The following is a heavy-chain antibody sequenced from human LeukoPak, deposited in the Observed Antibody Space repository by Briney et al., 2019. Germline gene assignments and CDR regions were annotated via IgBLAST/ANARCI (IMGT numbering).Heavy chain of an antibody. CDR3: ARGDSSSDVNYYYYYMDV. D-gene: IGHD6-6*01. J-gene: IGHJ6*03. V-gene: IGHV1-8*01. Sequence: ASVKVSCKDSGYTFTSYDINWVRQATGQGLKWMGWMNPNSGNTGYAQKFQGRVTMTRNTSISTAYMELSSLRSEDTAVYYCARGDSSSDVNYYYYYMDVWGKGTTVTVSS. CDR1: GYTFTSYD. CDR2: MNPNSGNT.